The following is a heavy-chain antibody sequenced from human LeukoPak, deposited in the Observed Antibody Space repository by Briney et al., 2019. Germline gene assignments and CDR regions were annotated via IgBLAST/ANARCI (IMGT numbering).Heavy chain of an antibody. V-gene: IGHV3-30*02. CDR1: GFTFSSYG. CDR3: AKVDRGMKDGFDI. CDR2: ILSDGSKE. J-gene: IGHJ3*02. Sequence: GGSLRLSCAASGFTFSSYGMHWVRQAPGKGLEWVAVILSDGSKEFYTDSVKGRFTISRDNSKNTLYLQMSSLRAEDTAVYYCAKVDRGMKDGFDIWGQGTMVTVSS.